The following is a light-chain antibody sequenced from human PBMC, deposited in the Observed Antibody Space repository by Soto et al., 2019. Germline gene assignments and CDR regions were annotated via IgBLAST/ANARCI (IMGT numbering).Light chain of an antibody. CDR1: QSVSSSY. CDR2: GAS. V-gene: IGKV3-20*01. J-gene: IGKJ2*01. CDR3: QQYGSSRWA. Sequence: EIVLTQSPGTLSLSPGERATLSCRASQSVSSSYLAWYQQKPGQAPRLLIYGASSRATGIPDRFSGSGSGTAFTLTISRLEPEDFAVYYCQQYGSSRWAFGQGTKVDIK.